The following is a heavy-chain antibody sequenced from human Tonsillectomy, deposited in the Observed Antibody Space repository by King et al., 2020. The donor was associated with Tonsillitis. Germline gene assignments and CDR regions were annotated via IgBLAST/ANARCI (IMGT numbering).Heavy chain of an antibody. D-gene: IGHD3-22*01. J-gene: IGHJ3*02. CDR3: ARLYYYDSSGYYDAFDI. Sequence: QLQESGPGLVKPSETLSLTCTVSGGSISSYYWSWIRQPPGKGLEWIGYIYYSGSTNYNPSLKSRVTISVDTSKNRFSLKLSSVTAADTAVYYCARLYYYDSSGYYDAFDIWGQGTMVTVSS. CDR1: GGSISSYY. V-gene: IGHV4-59*08. CDR2: IYYSGST.